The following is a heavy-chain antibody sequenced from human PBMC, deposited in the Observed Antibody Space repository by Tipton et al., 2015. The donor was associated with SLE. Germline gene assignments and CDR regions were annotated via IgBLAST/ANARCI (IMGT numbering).Heavy chain of an antibody. CDR1: GGSFSGYY. J-gene: IGHJ3*02. V-gene: IGHV4-34*01. D-gene: IGHD6-19*01. CDR2: INHSGST. CDR3: ARTGYSSGWSGGAFDI. Sequence: TLSLTCAVYGGSFSGYYWSWIRQPPGKGLEWIGEINHSGSTNYNASLKSRVTISVDTSKNQFSLKLSSVTAADTAVYYCARTGYSSGWSGGAFDIWGQGTMVTVSS.